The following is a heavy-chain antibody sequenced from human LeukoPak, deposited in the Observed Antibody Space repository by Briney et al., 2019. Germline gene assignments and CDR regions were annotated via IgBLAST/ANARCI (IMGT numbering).Heavy chain of an antibody. J-gene: IGHJ4*02. CDR2: IIPILGIA. CDR3: ARREVISSSWYEGVDY. CDR1: GGTFSSYA. V-gene: IGHV1-69*04. D-gene: IGHD6-13*01. Sequence: ASVKVSCKASGGTFSSYAISWVRQAPGQGLEWMGRIIPILGIANYAQKFQGRVTITADKSTSTAYMELSSLRSEDTAVYYCARREVISSSWYEGVDYWGQGTLVTVSS.